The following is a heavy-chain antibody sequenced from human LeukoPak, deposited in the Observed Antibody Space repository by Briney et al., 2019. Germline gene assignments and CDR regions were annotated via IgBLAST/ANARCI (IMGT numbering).Heavy chain of an antibody. Sequence: PGGSLRLSCAASGFIFNNYWMHWVRQGPGKGLVWVSRINTDGSRTSYADSVKGRFTISRDNAKNTLYLQMNSLRAEDSAVYYCAKRGGDFWNGYSKNYFDYWGQGTLLTVSS. J-gene: IGHJ4*02. CDR3: AKRGGDFWNGYSKNYFDY. V-gene: IGHV3-74*01. D-gene: IGHD3-3*01. CDR2: INTDGSRT. CDR1: GFIFNNYW.